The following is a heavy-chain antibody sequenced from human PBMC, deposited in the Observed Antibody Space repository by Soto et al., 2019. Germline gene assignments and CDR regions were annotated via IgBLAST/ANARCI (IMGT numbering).Heavy chain of an antibody. D-gene: IGHD3-10*01. J-gene: IGHJ4*02. CDR3: AGSRLPSVIRYSHPLDY. CDR2: IYSGATT. V-gene: IGHV3-66*01. CDR1: GFTVSSNY. Sequence: PGGSLRLSRAASGFTVSSNYMSWVRQAPGKGLEWVSVIYSGATTYSADSVKGRFTISRDNSKNTLYLQMNSLRAEDTAVYYCAGSRLPSVIRYSHPLDYWGQGTLVTVSS.